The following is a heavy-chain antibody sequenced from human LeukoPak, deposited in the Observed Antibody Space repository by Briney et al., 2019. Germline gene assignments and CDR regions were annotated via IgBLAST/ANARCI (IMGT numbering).Heavy chain of an antibody. CDR2: ISWNSGSI. CDR3: AKDMEWELLGYFYY. J-gene: IGHJ4*02. D-gene: IGHD1-26*01. V-gene: IGHV3-9*01. CDR1: GFTFDDYA. Sequence: GGSLRLSCAASGFTFDDYAMHWVRQAPGKGLEWVSGISWNSGSIGYADSVKGRFTISRDNAKNSLYLQMNSLRAEDTALYYCAKDMEWELLGYFYYWGQGTRVTVSS.